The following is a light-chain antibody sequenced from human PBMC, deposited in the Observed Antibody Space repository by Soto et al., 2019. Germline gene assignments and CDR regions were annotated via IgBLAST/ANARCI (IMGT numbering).Light chain of an antibody. V-gene: IGKV1-8*01. CDR3: QQYNNWPRT. CDR1: QGISIY. Sequence: ALRMTQSPSSLSASTEERVTITCVASQGISIYLSWYQQKPGKAPKLLIYAASTLQSGVPSRFSGSGSGTEFTLTIISLQSEDFAVYYCQQYNNWPRTFCQVTKVDIK. J-gene: IGKJ1*01. CDR2: AAS.